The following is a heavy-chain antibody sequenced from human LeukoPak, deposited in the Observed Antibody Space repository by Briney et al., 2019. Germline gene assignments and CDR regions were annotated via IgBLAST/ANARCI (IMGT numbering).Heavy chain of an antibody. J-gene: IGHJ5*02. Sequence: GASVKVSCKASGYTFTGYYMHWVRQAPGQGLEWMGWINPNSGGTNYAQKFQGWVTMTRDTSISTAYMELSRLRSDDTAVYYCARGDYYYDSSGYPLVNWFDPWGQGTLVTVSS. CDR3: ARGDYYYDSSGYPLVNWFDP. V-gene: IGHV1-2*04. CDR1: GYTFTGYY. CDR2: INPNSGGT. D-gene: IGHD3-22*01.